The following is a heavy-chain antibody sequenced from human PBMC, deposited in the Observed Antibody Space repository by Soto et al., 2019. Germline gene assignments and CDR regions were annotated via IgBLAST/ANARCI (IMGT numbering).Heavy chain of an antibody. J-gene: IGHJ4*02. CDR3: ARLGGSYAVPHFDY. D-gene: IGHD1-26*01. CDR2: INHSGST. CDR1: GGSFSGYY. Sequence: SETLSLTCAVYGGSFSGYYWTWIRQPPGTGLEWIGEINHSGSTNYNPSLKSRVTLSVDTSKNQFSLKLSSVTAADTAVYYCARLGGSYAVPHFDYWGQGTLVTAPQ. V-gene: IGHV4-34*01.